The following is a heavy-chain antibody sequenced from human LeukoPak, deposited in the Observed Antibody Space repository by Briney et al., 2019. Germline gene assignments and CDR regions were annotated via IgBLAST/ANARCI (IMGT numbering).Heavy chain of an antibody. Sequence: GGSLRLSCSASVFIFSNYGMYGLRQAPGKGLEFVSAISSDGDNTFYADSVKGRFTISRDNSKNTLYLQTSSLRGEDTAVYYCVRVNDYGDRNLYYFGYWGQGTLVTVSS. V-gene: IGHV3-64D*06. CDR2: ISSDGDNT. CDR1: VFIFSNYG. D-gene: IGHD4-17*01. CDR3: VRVNDYGDRNLYYFGY. J-gene: IGHJ4*02.